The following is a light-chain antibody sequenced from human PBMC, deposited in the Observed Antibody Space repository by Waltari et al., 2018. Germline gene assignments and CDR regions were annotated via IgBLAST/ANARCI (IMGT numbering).Light chain of an antibody. CDR2: GAS. J-gene: IGKJ1*01. V-gene: IGKV3-20*01. Sequence: EIVLTQSPGTLSLSPGERATLSCWASQSVGRSLAWYQHKRGQPPRLLIYGASTRATGVPRRFSGNGFGKDFRLTIRRTGAESFARYYWSQYGRLPVKVGQGTKVEI. CDR1: QSVGRS. CDR3: SQYGRLPVK.